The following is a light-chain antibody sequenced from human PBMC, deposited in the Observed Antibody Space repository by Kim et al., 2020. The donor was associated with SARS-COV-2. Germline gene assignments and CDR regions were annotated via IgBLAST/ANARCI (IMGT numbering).Light chain of an antibody. V-gene: IGLV1-44*01. CDR1: SSNIGNNP. CDR2: TNN. J-gene: IGLJ3*02. Sequence: QRVTISCSGSSSNIGNNPVNWYQQFPGAAPQLVIYTNNQRPSGVPDRFSRSKSGTSASLAISGLQPDDEADYYCAAGDDRVNGPWVFGGGTKVTDL. CDR3: AAGDDRVNGPWV.